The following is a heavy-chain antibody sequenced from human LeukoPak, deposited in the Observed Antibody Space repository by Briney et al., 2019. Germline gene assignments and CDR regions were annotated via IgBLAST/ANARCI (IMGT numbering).Heavy chain of an antibody. D-gene: IGHD3-9*01. Sequence: ASVKVSCKASGYTFTSYGISWVRQAPGQGLEWMGWISTYNGNTNYAQKLQGRVTMTTDTYTSTAYMELRSLRSDETAVYYCARGGVTYYDILTGYYGVDYWGQGTLVTVSS. J-gene: IGHJ4*02. V-gene: IGHV1-18*01. CDR3: ARGGVTYYDILTGYYGVDY. CDR2: ISTYNGNT. CDR1: GYTFTSYG.